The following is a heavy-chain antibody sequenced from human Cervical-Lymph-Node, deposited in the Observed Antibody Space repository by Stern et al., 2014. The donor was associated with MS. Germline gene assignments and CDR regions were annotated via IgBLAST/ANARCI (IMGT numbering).Heavy chain of an antibody. CDR3: ARRNGDLAFDY. CDR1: GFSFTGYW. D-gene: IGHD2-21*01. V-gene: IGHV5-51*01. Sequence: VQLGQSGAEVKKPGESLQISCQGSGFSFTGYWIGWVRPMPGKGLEWMGNIYPEDSDTRHSPSYQGHVTISVDKSISTAYLQWTSLRASDTAMYFCARRNGDLAFDYWGQGTPVTVSS. CDR2: IYPEDSDT. J-gene: IGHJ4*02.